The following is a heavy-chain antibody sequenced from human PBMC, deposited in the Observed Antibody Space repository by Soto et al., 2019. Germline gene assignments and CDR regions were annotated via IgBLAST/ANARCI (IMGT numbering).Heavy chain of an antibody. D-gene: IGHD3-10*01. Sequence: GGSLRLSCAASGFTFSSYGMHWVRQAPGKGLEWVAVISYDGSNKYYADSVKGRFTISRDNSKNTLYLQMNSLRAEDTAVYYCYVLLWFGESSAGDDAFDIWGQGTMVTVSS. J-gene: IGHJ3*02. V-gene: IGHV3-30*03. CDR2: ISYDGSNK. CDR1: GFTFSSYG. CDR3: YVLLWFGESSAGDDAFDI.